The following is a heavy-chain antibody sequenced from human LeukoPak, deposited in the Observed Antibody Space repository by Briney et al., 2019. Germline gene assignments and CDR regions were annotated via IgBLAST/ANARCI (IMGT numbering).Heavy chain of an antibody. J-gene: IGHJ4*02. CDR2: ISGTGIYI. CDR1: GLTFSSYA. Sequence: GGSLRLSCAASGLTFSSYAMSWVRQAPGKGLVWVSAISGTGIYIYHADSVKGRFTISRDNSKNTLYLQMNSLTVEDTAIYYCAKDTVRGDFDYWGQGTLVTVSS. CDR3: AKDTVRGDFDY. D-gene: IGHD3-10*01. V-gene: IGHV3-23*01.